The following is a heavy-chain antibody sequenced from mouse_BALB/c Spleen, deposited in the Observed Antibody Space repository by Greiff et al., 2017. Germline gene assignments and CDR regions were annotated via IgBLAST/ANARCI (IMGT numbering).Heavy chain of an antibody. CDR1: GFTFSSYA. CDR3: ARGLYYYGSSSWYFDV. D-gene: IGHD1-1*01. CDR2: ISSGGST. Sequence: DVMLVESGGGLVKPGGSLKLSCAASGFTFSSYAMSWVRQTPEKRLEWVASISSGGSTYYPDSVKGRFTISRDNARNILYLQMSSLRSEDTAMYYCARGLYYYGSSSWYFDVWGAGTTVTVSS. V-gene: IGHV5-6-5*01. J-gene: IGHJ1*01.